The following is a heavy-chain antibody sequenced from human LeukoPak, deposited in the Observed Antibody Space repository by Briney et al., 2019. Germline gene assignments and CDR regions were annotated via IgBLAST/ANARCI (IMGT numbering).Heavy chain of an antibody. CDR2: ISAYSGNT. J-gene: IGHJ3*02. Sequence: GASAKVSFKASGYTFTSYGISWVRQAPGRGLEWMGWISAYSGNTNYAQELQGRVTMTTDTSTSTAYMELRSLRSDDTAVYYCARDWSNAFDIWGQGTMVTVSS. CDR3: ARDWSNAFDI. D-gene: IGHD2-8*02. CDR1: GYTFTSYG. V-gene: IGHV1-18*01.